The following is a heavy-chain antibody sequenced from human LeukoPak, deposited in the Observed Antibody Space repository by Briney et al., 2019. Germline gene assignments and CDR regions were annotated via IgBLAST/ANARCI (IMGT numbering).Heavy chain of an antibody. CDR1: GGSFSDYY. V-gene: IGHV4-34*01. CDR2: INHGGST. D-gene: IGHD6-19*01. CDR3: ARQWLGFDY. J-gene: IGHJ4*02. Sequence: SETLSLTCVVYGGSFSDYYWSWIRQPPGKGLQWIGEINHGGSTNYNPSLKSRVTISVDTSKNQFSLKLSSVTAADTAVYYCARQWLGFDYWGQGTLVTVSS.